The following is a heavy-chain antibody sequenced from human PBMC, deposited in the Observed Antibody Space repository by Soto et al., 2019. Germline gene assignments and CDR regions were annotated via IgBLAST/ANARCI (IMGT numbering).Heavy chain of an antibody. J-gene: IGHJ4*02. V-gene: IGHV1-8*01. CDR1: GYTFTSYD. Sequence: ASVKVSCKASGYTFTSYDINWVRQATGQGLEWMGWMNPNSGNTGYAQKFKGRVTMTRNTSISTAYMELSSLRSEDTPVHYRARGGRRTTVGATYDYWGQGTLVTVSS. CDR2: MNPNSGNT. CDR3: ARGGRRTTVGATYDY. D-gene: IGHD1-26*01.